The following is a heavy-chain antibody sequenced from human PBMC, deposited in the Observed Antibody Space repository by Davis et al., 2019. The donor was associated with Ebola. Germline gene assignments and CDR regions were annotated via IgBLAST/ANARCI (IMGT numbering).Heavy chain of an antibody. CDR2: IYSCGST. V-gene: IGHV3-66*03. CDR3: AKDLGAWFGELLPAKTYYYGMDV. J-gene: IGHJ6*02. D-gene: IGHD3-10*01. CDR1: GGSISSSSYY. Sequence: PSETLSLTCTVSGGSISSSSYYWGWVRQAPGKGLEWVSVIYSCGSTYYADSVKGRFTISRDNSKNTLYLQMNSLRAEDTAVYYCAKDLGAWFGELLPAKTYYYGMDVWGQGTTVTVSS.